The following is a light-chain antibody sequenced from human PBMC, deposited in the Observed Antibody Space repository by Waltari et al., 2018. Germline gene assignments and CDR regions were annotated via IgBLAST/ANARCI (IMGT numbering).Light chain of an antibody. CDR2: DVS. CDR3: NSYTRANTRV. V-gene: IGLV2-14*03. J-gene: IGLJ2*01. Sequence: QSALTQPASVSGSPGQSITLSCTGTSMDVGASNYVYLYQQTPGKAPKLMIFDVSNRPSGVSNRFSGSKSGNTASLTISGLQAEDEADYYCNSYTRANTRVFGGGTKLTVL. CDR1: SMDVGASNY.